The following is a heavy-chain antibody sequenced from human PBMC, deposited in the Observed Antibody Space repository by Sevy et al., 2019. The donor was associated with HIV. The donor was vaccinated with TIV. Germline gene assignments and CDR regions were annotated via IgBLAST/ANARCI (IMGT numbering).Heavy chain of an antibody. J-gene: IGHJ6*02. V-gene: IGHV3-15*01. D-gene: IGHD2-21*02. CDR1: GFTFSNVW. CDR2: IRSKTEGGTT. Sequence: GGSLRLSCAASGFTFSNVWMSWVRQAPGKGLEWVGRIRSKTEGGTTDYAAPVKGRFTISRDDSKNTLYLQMNSLKTEDTAVYYCTTEALGGDGGDYYYYGLDVWGQGTTVTVSS. CDR3: TTEALGGDGGDYYYYGLDV.